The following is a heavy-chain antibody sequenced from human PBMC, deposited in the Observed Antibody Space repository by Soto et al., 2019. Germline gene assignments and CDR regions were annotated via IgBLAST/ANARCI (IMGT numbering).Heavy chain of an antibody. CDR1: GDSISRSYW. D-gene: IGHD6-19*01. V-gene: IGHV4-4*02. J-gene: IGHJ4*02. Sequence: PSETLSLTCAVSGDSISRSYWWSWVRQLPGKGLEWIGYIYYSGSTNYNPSLKSRVTISVDTSKNQFSLKLSSVTAADTAVYYWARGGSGWPYYFDYWGQGTQVTVSS. CDR3: ARGGSGWPYYFDY. CDR2: IYYSGST.